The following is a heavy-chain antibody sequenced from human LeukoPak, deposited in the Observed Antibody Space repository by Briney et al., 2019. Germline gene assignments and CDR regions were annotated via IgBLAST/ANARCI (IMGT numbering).Heavy chain of an antibody. V-gene: IGHV3-74*01. CDR3: ARVSDFWSGYFDY. J-gene: IGHJ4*02. CDR2: INSDGSST. D-gene: IGHD3-3*01. CDR1: GFTFSSYW. Sequence: GGSLRLSCVASGFTFSSYWMHWVRQAPGKGLVWVSRINSDGSSTSYADSVKGRFTISRDNAKNTLYLQMNSLRAEDTAVYYCARVSDFWSGYFDYWGQGTLVTVSS.